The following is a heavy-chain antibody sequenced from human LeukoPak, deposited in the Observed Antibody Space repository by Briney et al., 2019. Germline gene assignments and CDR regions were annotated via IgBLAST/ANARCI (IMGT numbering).Heavy chain of an antibody. CDR3: ARDGNFDI. J-gene: IGHJ3*02. V-gene: IGHV3-7*01. Sequence: ETLSLTCTVSGGSISSYYWSWIRQPPGKGLEWVANIRGDGSRTYYVDSAKGRFTISRDNAKNSLFLQLDSLRADDTAVYYCARDGNFDIWGQGTMVTVSP. CDR2: IRGDGSRT. D-gene: IGHD1-26*01. CDR1: GGSISSYY.